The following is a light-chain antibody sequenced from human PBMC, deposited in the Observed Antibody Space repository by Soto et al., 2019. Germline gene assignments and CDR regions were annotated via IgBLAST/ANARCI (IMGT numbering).Light chain of an antibody. CDR1: QTISTW. Sequence: DIQVTQSPPPLSASVGDRVTITCRASQTISTWMAWYQQKPGKAPKLLVYDASTLQSGVASRFSGSGSGTEITLIISGLQPDDSATYYCQQYTNTNNPWMFGQGTKVDI. J-gene: IGKJ1*01. CDR3: QQYTNTNNPWM. CDR2: DAS. V-gene: IGKV1-5*01.